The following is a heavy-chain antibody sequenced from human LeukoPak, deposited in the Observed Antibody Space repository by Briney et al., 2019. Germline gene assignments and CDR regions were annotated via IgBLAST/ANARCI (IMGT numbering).Heavy chain of an antibody. CDR1: GDSINTYY. V-gene: IGHV4-59*01. Sequence: SETLSLTCTVSGDSINTYYWSWIRQPPGKGLEWIGYIYYRVTSDYNPSLKSRVTMSVDMSTSQISLKLSSVTAADTAVYYCARESATDAFDIWGQGTMVTVSS. J-gene: IGHJ3*02. D-gene: IGHD2-15*01. CDR2: IYYRVTS. CDR3: ARESATDAFDI.